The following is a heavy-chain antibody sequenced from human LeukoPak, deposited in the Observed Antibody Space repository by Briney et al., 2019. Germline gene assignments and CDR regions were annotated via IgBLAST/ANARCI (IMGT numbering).Heavy chain of an antibody. CDR3: VKVAKYYYGSETYYFFEH. J-gene: IGHJ4*02. CDR2: ISSINSYI. CDR1: GFTFSTYS. Sequence: GGSLRLSCAASGFTFSTYSMNWVRQAPGKGLEWVSSISSINSYIYYADSVKGRFTISRDNAKNSLDLQMNSLRVEDTGIYYCVKVAKYYYGSETYYFFEHWGQGTPVTASS. V-gene: IGHV3-21*01. D-gene: IGHD3-10*01.